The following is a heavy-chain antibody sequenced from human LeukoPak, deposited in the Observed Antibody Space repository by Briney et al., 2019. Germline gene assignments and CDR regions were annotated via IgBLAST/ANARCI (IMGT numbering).Heavy chain of an antibody. CDR3: ATSGRAAGTTHFDY. J-gene: IGHJ4*02. CDR1: GFTFSSYA. D-gene: IGHD6-13*01. CDR2: ISGSGGST. V-gene: IGHV3-23*01. Sequence: GGSLRLSRAASGFTFSSYAMSWVRQAPGKGLEWVSAISGSGGSTYYADSVKGRFTISRDNSKNTLYLQMNSLRAEDTAVYYCATSGRAAGTTHFDYWGQGTLVTVSS.